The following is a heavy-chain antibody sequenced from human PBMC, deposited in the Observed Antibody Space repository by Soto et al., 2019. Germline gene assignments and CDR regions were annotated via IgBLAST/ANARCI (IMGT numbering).Heavy chain of an antibody. J-gene: IGHJ6*02. CDR3: ARFRGSYGMDV. Sequence: QVQLVQSGAEVKKPGSSVKVSCKASGGTFSSYTISWVRQAPGQGLEWMGRIIPILGIANYAQKFQGRVTXTXXNSTSTAYMELSSLRSEDTAVYYCARFRGSYGMDVWGQGTTVTVSS. D-gene: IGHD3-10*01. CDR1: GGTFSSYT. CDR2: IIPILGIA. V-gene: IGHV1-69*02.